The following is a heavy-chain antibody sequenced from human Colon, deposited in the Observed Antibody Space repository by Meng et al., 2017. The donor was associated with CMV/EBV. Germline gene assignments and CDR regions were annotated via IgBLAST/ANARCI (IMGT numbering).Heavy chain of an antibody. Sequence: GESLKISCATSGFTFSNYDIHWVRQAPGKGLEWVACTRYHGRETYYADSVTGRFTISRDKSKNTVFLQMNSLRPEDTAIYYCAKIDLLSEYFDPWGQGTLVTVSS. D-gene: IGHD2/OR15-2a*01. CDR2: TRYHGRET. CDR3: AKIDLLSEYFDP. J-gene: IGHJ5*02. V-gene: IGHV3-30*02. CDR1: GFTFSNYD.